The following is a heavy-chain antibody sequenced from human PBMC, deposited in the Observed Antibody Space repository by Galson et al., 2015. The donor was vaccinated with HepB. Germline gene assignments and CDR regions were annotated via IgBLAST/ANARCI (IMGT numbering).Heavy chain of an antibody. D-gene: IGHD3-10*01. J-gene: IGHJ4*02. V-gene: IGHV1-24*01. CDR2: FDPEDGET. Sequence: VKVSCKVSGYTLTELSMHWVRQAPGKGLEWMGGFDPEDGETIYAQKFQGRVTMTEDTSTDTAYMELSSLRSEDTAVYYCATNLDGSGSYGYFDYWGQGTLVTVSS. CDR1: GYTLTELS. CDR3: ATNLDGSGSYGYFDY.